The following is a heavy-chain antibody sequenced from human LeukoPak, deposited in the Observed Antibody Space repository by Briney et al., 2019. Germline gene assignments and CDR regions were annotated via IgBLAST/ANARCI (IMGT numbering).Heavy chain of an antibody. V-gene: IGHV3-74*01. CDR2: IKNDGTTT. J-gene: IGHJ5*02. Sequence: PGESLILSCAASGFTLSNYWMHWVRQAPGKGLVWVSHIKNDGTTTSYADSVKGRFTISRDNAKNTLYLQMNSLRDEDTAVYYCARARYDYRLPVDPWGQGTLVTVSS. CDR3: ARARYDYRLPVDP. D-gene: IGHD5-12*01. CDR1: GFTLSNYW.